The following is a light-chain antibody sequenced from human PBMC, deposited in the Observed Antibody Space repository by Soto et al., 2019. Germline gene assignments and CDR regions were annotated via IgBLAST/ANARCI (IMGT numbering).Light chain of an antibody. Sequence: QSVLTQPRSVSGSPGQSVTISCTGTSNDVGGYNFVSWYQQHPGKAPKLMIYDVTKRPSGVPDRFSASKSYNTASLTISGLQLDDEGDYYCCSYAGSYNLVLFGGGTKVTVL. J-gene: IGLJ2*01. CDR3: CSYAGSYNLVL. CDR2: DVT. CDR1: SNDVGGYNF. V-gene: IGLV2-11*01.